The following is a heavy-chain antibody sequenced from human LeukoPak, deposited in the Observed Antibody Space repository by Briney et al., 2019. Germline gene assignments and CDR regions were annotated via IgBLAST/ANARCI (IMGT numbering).Heavy chain of an antibody. CDR2: ISVSGGST. V-gene: IGHV3-23*01. CDR3: AKPYCSSTSCYGYYYGMDV. CDR1: GFTFSSYA. D-gene: IGHD2-2*01. Sequence: GGSLRLSCAVSGFTFSSYAMSWVRQAPGKGLEWVSSISVSGGSTYYADSVKGRFTISRDNSKNTLDLQMNSLRAEDTAVYYCAKPYCSSTSCYGYYYGMDVWGQGTTVTVSS. J-gene: IGHJ6*02.